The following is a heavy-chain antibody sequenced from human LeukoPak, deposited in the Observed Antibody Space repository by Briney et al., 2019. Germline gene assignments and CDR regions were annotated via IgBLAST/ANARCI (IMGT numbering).Heavy chain of an antibody. V-gene: IGHV1-46*01. CDR2: INPSGGST. Sequence: GASVKVSCKAPGYTFTSYYMHWVRQAPGQGLEWMGIINPSGGSTSYAQKFQGRVTMTRDTSTSTVYMELSSLRSEDTAVYYCARDLYYDSSGYSSRGGAFDIWGQGTMVTVSS. CDR3: ARDLYYDSSGYSSRGGAFDI. CDR1: GYTFTSYY. D-gene: IGHD3-22*01. J-gene: IGHJ3*02.